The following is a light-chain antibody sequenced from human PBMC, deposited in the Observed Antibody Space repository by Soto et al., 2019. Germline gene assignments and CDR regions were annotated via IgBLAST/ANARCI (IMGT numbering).Light chain of an antibody. CDR1: RSVSTRY. CDR2: GAS. Sequence: ESMLTQSPGTLSLSPGERATLSCRASRSVSTRYITWYQQKPGQAPRLFIYGASIRATGIPDRFSGSGSGTDFTLTISRLGAEDFAVYYCQQFGDSPPAFTFGQGTKLEI. V-gene: IGKV3-20*01. J-gene: IGKJ2*01. CDR3: QQFGDSPPAFT.